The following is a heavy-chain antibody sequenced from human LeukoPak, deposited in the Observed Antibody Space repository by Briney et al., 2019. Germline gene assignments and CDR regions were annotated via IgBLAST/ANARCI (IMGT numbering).Heavy chain of an antibody. D-gene: IGHD5-18*01. CDR3: AKDSGYSDYYMDV. CDR2: IRYDGSDK. Sequence: GGSLRLSCAPSGITFSSYGMHWVRQAPGKGLEWVAFIRYDGSDKYYADSVKGRFTISRDNSKNTLYLQMNRLRAEDTAVYYCAKDSGYSDYYMDVWGKGTTFIVSS. CDR1: GITFSSYG. V-gene: IGHV3-30*02. J-gene: IGHJ6*03.